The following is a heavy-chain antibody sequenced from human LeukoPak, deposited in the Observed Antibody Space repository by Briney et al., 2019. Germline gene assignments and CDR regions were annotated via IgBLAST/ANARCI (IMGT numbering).Heavy chain of an antibody. Sequence: GGSLRLSCVASGFTFSSYGMHWVRQAPGKGLEWVAVISYDGSNKYYADSVKGRFTISRDNSKNTLYLQMNSLRAEDTAVYYCARDSRDVLWFGELLFWGQGTLVTVSS. CDR1: GFTFSSYG. J-gene: IGHJ4*02. CDR2: ISYDGSNK. D-gene: IGHD3-10*01. CDR3: ARDSRDVLWFGELLF. V-gene: IGHV3-30*03.